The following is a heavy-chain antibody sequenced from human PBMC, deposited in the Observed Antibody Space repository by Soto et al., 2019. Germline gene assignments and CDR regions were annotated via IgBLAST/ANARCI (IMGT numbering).Heavy chain of an antibody. D-gene: IGHD2-2*01. V-gene: IGHV1-18*01. J-gene: IGHJ4*02. Sequence: ASVKVCCTDSGYTVTSYGISWVRQAKGKGFEWMGCISAYNRNTNYPQKLQRTVTMTTDTSTSTAYMELRSLRSDDTAVYYCARDFVVPAARGPYYFDYWGQGTLVTVSS. CDR3: ARDFVVPAARGPYYFDY. CDR2: ISAYNRNT. CDR1: GYTVTSYG.